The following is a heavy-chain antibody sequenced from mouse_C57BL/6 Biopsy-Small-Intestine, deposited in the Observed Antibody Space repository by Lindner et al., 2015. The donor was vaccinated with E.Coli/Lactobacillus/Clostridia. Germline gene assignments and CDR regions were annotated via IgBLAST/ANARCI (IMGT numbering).Heavy chain of an antibody. J-gene: IGHJ4*01. CDR3: ARSWSTNKYGSTRDNDY. D-gene: IGHD5-1-1*01. V-gene: IGHV1-53*01. CDR1: GYTFTSYA. Sequence: SVKVSCKASGYTFTSYAMHWVRQAPGQRLEWMGWINGGNGDTKYSQKFQGRVTITRDTSASTGYMELSSLRSEDTAVHYCARSWSTNKYGSTRDNDYWGQGTLVTVSS. CDR2: INGGNGDT.